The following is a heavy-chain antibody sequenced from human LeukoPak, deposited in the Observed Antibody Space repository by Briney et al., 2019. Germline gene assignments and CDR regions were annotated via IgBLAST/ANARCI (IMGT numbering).Heavy chain of an antibody. Sequence: SETLSLTCAVSNGSISSSNWWSWVLQPSGKGLEWIGEINHSGSTNYNPSLKSRVTISADKSKNQFSLQLNSVTPEDTAVYYCSRSLFRQQVEPFDYWGQGTLVTVSS. J-gene: IGHJ4*02. V-gene: IGHV4-4*02. CDR3: SRSLFRQQVEPFDY. D-gene: IGHD6-13*01. CDR1: NGSISSSNW. CDR2: INHSGST.